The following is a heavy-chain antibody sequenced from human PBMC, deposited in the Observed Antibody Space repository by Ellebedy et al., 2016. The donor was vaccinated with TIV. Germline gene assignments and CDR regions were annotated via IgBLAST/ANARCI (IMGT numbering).Heavy chain of an antibody. J-gene: IGHJ4*02. CDR1: GYTFTDYR. CDR2: ISPNVGGT. CDR3: ARDYWGSYEY. D-gene: IGHD1-26*01. V-gene: IGHV1-2*02. Sequence: AASVKVSCKASGYTFTDYRLDWARQAPGLGLEWMGWISPNVGGTHYAQKFQGRVSMTGDTSISTAYLELSRLTSDDTAVYYCARDYWGSYEYWGQGTLVTVSS.